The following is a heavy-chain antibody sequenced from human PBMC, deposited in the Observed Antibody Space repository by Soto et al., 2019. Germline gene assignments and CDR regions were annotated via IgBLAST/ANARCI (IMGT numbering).Heavy chain of an antibody. J-gene: IGHJ4*02. D-gene: IGHD4-17*01. V-gene: IGHV1-46*01. CDR3: ARERATVTTASGVDY. CDR1: GYTFTSYY. CDR2: INPSGGST. Sequence: ASVKVSCKASGYTFTSYYMHWVRQAPGQGLGWMGIINPSGGSTSYAQKFQGRVTMTRDTSTSTVYMELSSLRSDDTAVYFCARERATVTTASGVDYWGQGTLVTVSS.